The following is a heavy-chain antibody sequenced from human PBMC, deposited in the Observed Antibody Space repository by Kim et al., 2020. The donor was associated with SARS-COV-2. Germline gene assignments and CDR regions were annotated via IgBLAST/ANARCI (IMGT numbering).Heavy chain of an antibody. CDR1: GGSISSYY. J-gene: IGHJ4*02. D-gene: IGHD5-12*01. Sequence: SETLSLTCTVSGGSISSYYWSWIRQPPGKGLEWIGYIYYSGSTTYNPSLTSRVSISVDTSKNQFSLRLSSVTEADTAVYFCARGGDSGYDPADYWGQGTLVTVSS. V-gene: IGHV4-59*01. CDR3: ARGGDSGYDPADY. CDR2: IYYSGST.